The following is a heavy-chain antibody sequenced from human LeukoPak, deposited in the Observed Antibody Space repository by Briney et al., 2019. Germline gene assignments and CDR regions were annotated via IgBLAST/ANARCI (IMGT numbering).Heavy chain of an antibody. D-gene: IGHD2-15*01. CDR3: ARRAPGGSSSPWGYYYYYMDV. Sequence: EASVTVSFTASGYTFTIYGISWVRQAPGQGLEWMGWISAYNGNTNYAQKLQGRVTMTTDTSTSTAYMELRSLRSDDTAVYYCARRAPGGSSSPWGYYYYYMDVWGKGTTVTVSS. J-gene: IGHJ6*03. CDR2: ISAYNGNT. CDR1: GYTFTIYG. V-gene: IGHV1-18*01.